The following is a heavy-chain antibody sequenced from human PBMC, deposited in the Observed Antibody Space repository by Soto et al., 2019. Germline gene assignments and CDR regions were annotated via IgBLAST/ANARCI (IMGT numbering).Heavy chain of an antibody. CDR1: GFTFSRYA. CDR2: IGGSGGST. Sequence: VQLLESGGGLVQPGGSLRLSCAASGFTFSRYAMSWVRQAPVKGLEWVSAIGGSGGSTYYADSVKGRFTISRDNSKNTLYLQMNSLRAEDTAVYYCAKDCGGSCYDWFDPWGQGTLVTVSS. D-gene: IGHD2-15*01. J-gene: IGHJ5*02. V-gene: IGHV3-23*01. CDR3: AKDCGGSCYDWFDP.